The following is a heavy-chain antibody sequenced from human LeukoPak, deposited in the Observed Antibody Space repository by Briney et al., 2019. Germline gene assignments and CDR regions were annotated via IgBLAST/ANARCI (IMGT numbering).Heavy chain of an antibody. CDR2: MNPNSGYT. D-gene: IGHD2-21*01. V-gene: IGHV1-8*01. CDR1: GYTFTSYD. J-gene: IGHJ6*02. Sequence: ASVKVSCKASGYTFTSYDINWVRQATGQGLEWMGWMNPNSGYTGYAQKFQGRVTMTRNTSISTAYMELSSLRSEDTAVYYCAREVKGSYYYYYGMDAWAKGPRSPSP. CDR3: AREVKGSYYYYYGMDA.